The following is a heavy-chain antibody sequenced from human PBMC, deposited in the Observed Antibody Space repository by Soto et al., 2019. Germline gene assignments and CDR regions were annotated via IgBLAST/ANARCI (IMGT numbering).Heavy chain of an antibody. Sequence: GGSLRLSCAASGFTVSSNYMSWVRQAPGKGLEWVSVIYSGGSTYYADSVKGRFTISRHNSKNTLYLQMNSLRAEDTAVYYCARSGFRESSSWYYFDYWGQGTLVTVSS. J-gene: IGHJ4*02. CDR1: GFTVSSNY. CDR2: IYSGGST. V-gene: IGHV3-53*04. CDR3: ARSGFRESSSWYYFDY. D-gene: IGHD6-13*01.